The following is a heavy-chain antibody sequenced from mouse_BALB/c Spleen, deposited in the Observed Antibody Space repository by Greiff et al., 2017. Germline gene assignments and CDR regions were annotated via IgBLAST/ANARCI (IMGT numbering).Heavy chain of an antibody. J-gene: IGHJ4*01. V-gene: IGHV1-14*01. CDR1: GYTFTSYV. CDR3: ARGGLLRYHYYAMDY. D-gene: IGHD1-1*01. CDR2: INPYNDGT. Sequence: EVKLMESGPELVKPGASVKMSCKASGYTFTSYVMHWVKQKPGQGLEWIGYINPYNDGTKYNEKFKGKATLTSDKSSSTAYMELSSLTSEDSAVYYWARGGLLRYHYYAMDYWGQGTSVTVSA.